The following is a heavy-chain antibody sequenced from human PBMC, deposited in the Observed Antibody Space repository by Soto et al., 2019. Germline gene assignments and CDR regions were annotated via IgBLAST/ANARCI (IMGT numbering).Heavy chain of an antibody. CDR3: AISAKEMATPGDFDY. CDR1: GFTFSSYS. J-gene: IGHJ4*02. D-gene: IGHD5-12*01. CDR2: ISSSSSYI. Sequence: EVQLVESGGGLVKPGGSLRLSCAASGFTFSSYSMNWVRQAPGKGLEWVASISSSSSYIYYADSVKGRFTISRDNAKNSRYLQMNSLRAEDTAVYYCAISAKEMATPGDFDYWGQGTLVTVSS. V-gene: IGHV3-21*01.